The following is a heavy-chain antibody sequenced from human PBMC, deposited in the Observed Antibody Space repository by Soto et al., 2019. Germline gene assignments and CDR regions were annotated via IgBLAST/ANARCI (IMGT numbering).Heavy chain of an antibody. V-gene: IGHV4-59*01. CDR1: GGSISSYY. Sequence: ETLSLTCTVSGGSISSYYWSWIRQPPGKGLEWIGYIYYSGSTNYNPSLKSRVTISVDTSKNQFSLKLSSVTAADTAVYYCAREGGGSPDYWGQGTLVTVSS. D-gene: IGHD2-15*01. J-gene: IGHJ4*02. CDR2: IYYSGST. CDR3: AREGGGSPDY.